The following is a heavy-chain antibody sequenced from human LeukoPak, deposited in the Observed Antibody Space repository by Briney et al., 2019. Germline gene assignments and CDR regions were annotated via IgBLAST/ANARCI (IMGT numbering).Heavy chain of an antibody. CDR3: AREIRTSIGKQDLWFGELSN. D-gene: IGHD3-10*01. J-gene: IGHJ4*02. CDR2: ISYDGSNK. V-gene: IGHV3-30-3*01. CDR1: GFIFSSYA. Sequence: GGSLRLSCAASGFIFSSYAMHWVRQAPGKGLEWVAVISYDGSNKYYADSVKGRFTISRDNSKNTLYLQMNSLRAEDTAVYYCAREIRTSIGKQDLWFGELSNWGQGTLVTVSS.